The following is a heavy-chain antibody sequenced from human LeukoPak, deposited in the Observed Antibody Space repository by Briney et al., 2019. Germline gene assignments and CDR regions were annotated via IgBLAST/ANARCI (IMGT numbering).Heavy chain of an antibody. CDR1: GFTFSSYS. Sequence: GGSLRLSCAASGFTFSSYSMNWVRQAPGKGLEWVSSISSSSSYIYYADSVKGRFTISRDNAKNSLYLQMNSLRAEDTAVYYCARTESSIAARPGNYWGQGTLVTVSS. CDR3: ARTESSIAARPGNY. J-gene: IGHJ4*02. CDR2: ISSSSSYI. V-gene: IGHV3-21*01. D-gene: IGHD6-6*01.